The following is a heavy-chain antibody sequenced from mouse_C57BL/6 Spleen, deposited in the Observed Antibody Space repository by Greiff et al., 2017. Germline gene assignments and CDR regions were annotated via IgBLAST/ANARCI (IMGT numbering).Heavy chain of an antibody. CDR2: IYPGDGDT. D-gene: IGHD1-1*01. V-gene: IGHV1-82*01. J-gene: IGHJ1*03. CDR1: GYAFSSSW. CDR3: AREGNYGRGYFDV. Sequence: QVQLQQSGPELVKPGASVKISCKASGYAFSSSWMNWVKQRPGKGLEWIGRIYPGDGDTNYNGKFKGKATLTADKSSSTAYMQLSSLTSEDSAVYFCAREGNYGRGYFDVWGTGTTVTVSS.